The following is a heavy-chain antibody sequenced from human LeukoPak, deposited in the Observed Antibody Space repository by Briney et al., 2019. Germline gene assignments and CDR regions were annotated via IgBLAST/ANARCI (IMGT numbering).Heavy chain of an antibody. D-gene: IGHD6-19*01. J-gene: IGHJ4*02. CDR1: GGTFSSYA. V-gene: IGHV1-69*04. CDR3: ARDRDSSGWYVDY. CDR2: IIPILGTA. Sequence: GASVKVSCKASGGTFSSYAISWVRQAPGQGLEWMGRIIPILGTANYAQKFQGRVTITADKSTSTAYMELSSLRSEDTAVYYCARDRDSSGWYVDYWGQGTLVTVSS.